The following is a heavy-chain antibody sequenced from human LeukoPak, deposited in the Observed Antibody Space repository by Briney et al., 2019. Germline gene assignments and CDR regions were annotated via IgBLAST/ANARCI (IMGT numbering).Heavy chain of an antibody. Sequence: PSETLSLTCTVSGGSISSGGYYWSWIRQPPGKGLEWIGYIYHSGSTYYNPSLKSRVTISVDRPKNQFSLKLSSVTAADTAVYYCARVGDTAKDYWGQGTLVTVSS. CDR2: IYHSGST. J-gene: IGHJ4*02. CDR1: GGSISSGGYY. CDR3: ARVGDTAKDY. D-gene: IGHD5-18*01. V-gene: IGHV4-30-2*01.